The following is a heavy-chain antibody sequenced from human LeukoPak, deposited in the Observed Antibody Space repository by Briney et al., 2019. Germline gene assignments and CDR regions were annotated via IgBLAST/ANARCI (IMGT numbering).Heavy chain of an antibody. Sequence: PGGSLRLSCAASGFTFSNYAMSWVRQAPGKGLEWVSAISGSGNSPYYADPVKGRFTISRDNSKNTLYLQMNSLRAEDTAVYYCARDYFRYCSSTSCYISWFDPWGQGTLVTVSS. J-gene: IGHJ5*02. CDR1: GFTFSNYA. V-gene: IGHV3-23*01. CDR2: ISGSGNSP. D-gene: IGHD2-2*02. CDR3: ARDYFRYCSSTSCYISWFDP.